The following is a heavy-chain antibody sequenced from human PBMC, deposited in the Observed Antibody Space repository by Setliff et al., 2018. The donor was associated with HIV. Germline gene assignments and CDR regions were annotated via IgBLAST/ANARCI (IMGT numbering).Heavy chain of an antibody. Sequence: ESLKISCKGSGYSFTSYWIGWVRQMPGKGLEWMGIIYPGDSDTRYSPSFQGQVTISVDKSINTAYLQWSSLQASDTAIYFCTRQTREAPYYFDYWGQGTLVTVSS. CDR1: GYSFTSYW. CDR2: IYPGDSDT. V-gene: IGHV5-51*01. J-gene: IGHJ4*02. CDR3: TRQTREAPYYFDY.